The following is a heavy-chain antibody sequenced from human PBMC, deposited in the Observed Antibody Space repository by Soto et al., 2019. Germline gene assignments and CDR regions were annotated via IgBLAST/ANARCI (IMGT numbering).Heavy chain of an antibody. CDR3: ARDQSKSSYYDSSGYRADAFDI. CDR1: GGSISSYY. V-gene: IGHV4-4*07. J-gene: IGHJ3*02. D-gene: IGHD3-22*01. CDR2: IYTSGST. Sequence: QVQLQESGPGLVKPSETLSLTCTVSGGSISSYYWSWIRQPAGKGLEWIGRIYTSGSTNYNPSLKSRVTMSVDTSKNQFSLKLSSVTAADTAVYYCARDQSKSSYYDSSGYRADAFDIWGQGTMVTVSS.